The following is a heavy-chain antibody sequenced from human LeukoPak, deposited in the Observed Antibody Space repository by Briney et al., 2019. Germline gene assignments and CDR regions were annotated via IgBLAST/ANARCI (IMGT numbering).Heavy chain of an antibody. Sequence: PGRSLRLSCAASGFTFSSYGMHWVRQAPGKGLEWVAVISYDGSNKYYADSVKGQFTISRDNSKNTLYLQMNSLRAEGTAVYYCAKDLGFLEWSPYYYYYYGMDVWGQGTTVTVSS. V-gene: IGHV3-30*18. D-gene: IGHD3-3*02. CDR1: GFTFSSYG. CDR2: ISYDGSNK. J-gene: IGHJ6*02. CDR3: AKDLGFLEWSPYYYYYYGMDV.